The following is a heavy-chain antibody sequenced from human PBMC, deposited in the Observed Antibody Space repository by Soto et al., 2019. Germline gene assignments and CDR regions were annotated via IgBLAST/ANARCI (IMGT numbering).Heavy chain of an antibody. CDR3: ARIRVGYYGSGSYYPAAVGWFDP. CDR2: IIPIFGTA. J-gene: IGHJ5*02. CDR1: GGTFSSYA. Sequence: QVPLVQSGAEVKKPGSSVKVSCKASGGTFSSYAISWVRQAPGQGLEWMGGIIPIFGTANYAQQFQGRGTITADESTGTVYMELSSLRSEDTAVYDCARIRVGYYGSGSYYPAAVGWFDPWGQGTLVTVS. V-gene: IGHV1-69*12. D-gene: IGHD3-10*01.